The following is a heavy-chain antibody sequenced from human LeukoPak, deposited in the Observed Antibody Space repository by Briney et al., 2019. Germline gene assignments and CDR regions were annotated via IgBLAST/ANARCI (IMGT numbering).Heavy chain of an antibody. D-gene: IGHD3-22*01. V-gene: IGHV3-48*03. Sequence: PGGSLRLSCAASGFTFSSYEMNWVRQAPGKGLEWVSYISSSGSTIYYADSVKGRFTISRDNAKNSLYLQMNSLRAEDTAVYCCARDRYYYDSSGYTNWGQGTLVTVSS. CDR1: GFTFSSYE. CDR3: ARDRYYYDSSGYTN. CDR2: ISSSGSTI. J-gene: IGHJ4*02.